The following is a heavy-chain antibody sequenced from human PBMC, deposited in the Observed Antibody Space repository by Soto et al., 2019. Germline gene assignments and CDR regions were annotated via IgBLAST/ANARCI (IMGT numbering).Heavy chain of an antibody. V-gene: IGHV4-4*02. CDR1: GGSISSSNW. CDR3: ARDLGGGVAAAGTVGWFDP. J-gene: IGHJ5*02. D-gene: IGHD6-13*01. CDR2: IYHSGST. Sequence: SETLSLTCAVSGGSISSSNWWSWVRQPPGKGLEWIGEIYHSGSTNYNPSLKSRVTISVDKSKNQFSLKLSSVTAADTAVYYCARDLGGGVAAAGTVGWFDPWGQGTLVTVSS.